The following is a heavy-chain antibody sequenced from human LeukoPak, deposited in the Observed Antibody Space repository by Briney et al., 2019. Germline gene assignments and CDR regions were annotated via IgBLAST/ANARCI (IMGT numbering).Heavy chain of an antibody. CDR3: ARFPLIAVAGAPQP. Sequence: RPSETLSLTCAVYGGSFSGYYWSWIRQPPGKGLEWIGEINHSGSTNYNPSRKSQVTISVDPSKSQFSLKLSYVTAADTAVYYCARFPLIAVAGAPQPWGQGTLVTVSS. J-gene: IGHJ5*02. D-gene: IGHD6-19*01. CDR2: INHSGST. V-gene: IGHV4-34*01. CDR1: GGSFSGYY.